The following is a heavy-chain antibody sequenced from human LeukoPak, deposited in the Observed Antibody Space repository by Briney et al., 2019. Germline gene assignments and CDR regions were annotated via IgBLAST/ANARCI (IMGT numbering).Heavy chain of an antibody. V-gene: IGHV1-69*04. D-gene: IGHD1-26*01. CDR3: ARVGDYYGRDY. J-gene: IGHJ4*02. CDR2: IIPILGIA. CDR1: GGTFSSYA. Sequence: EASVKVSCKASGGTFSSYAISWVRQAPGQGLEWMGRIIPILGIANYAQKFQGRVTITADKSTSTAYMELSSLRSEDTAVYCCARVGDYYGRDYWGQGTLVTVSS.